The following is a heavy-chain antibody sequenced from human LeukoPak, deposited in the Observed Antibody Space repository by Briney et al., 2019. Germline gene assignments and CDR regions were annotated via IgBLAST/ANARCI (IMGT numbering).Heavy chain of an antibody. CDR3: VREVSAADAGYMDV. Sequence: ASVKVSCKASGYTFTNYGISWVRQAPGQGLEWMGWISVFYGHTNYSENLQGRVTMTTDTSTSTAYREVRGLRSDDTAVYYCVREVSAADAGYMDVWGTGTTVIVSS. CDR1: GYTFTNYG. D-gene: IGHD6-13*01. V-gene: IGHV1-18*01. J-gene: IGHJ6*03. CDR2: ISVFYGHT.